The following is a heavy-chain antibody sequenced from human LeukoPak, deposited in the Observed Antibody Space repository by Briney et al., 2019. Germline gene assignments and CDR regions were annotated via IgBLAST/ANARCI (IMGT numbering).Heavy chain of an antibody. J-gene: IGHJ4*02. V-gene: IGHV4-4*07. CDR1: GGSISSYY. Sequence: SETLSLTCTVSGGSISSYYWSWIRQPAGKGLEWIGRIYTSGSTNYNPPLKSRVTMSVDTSKNQFSLKLSSVTAADTAVYYCARDEVVPAAIKNPPVNWGQGTLVTVSS. D-gene: IGHD2-2*02. CDR3: ARDEVVPAAIKNPPVN. CDR2: IYTSGST.